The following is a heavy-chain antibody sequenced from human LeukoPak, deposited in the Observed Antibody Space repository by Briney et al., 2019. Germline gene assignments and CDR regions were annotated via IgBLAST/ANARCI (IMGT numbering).Heavy chain of an antibody. J-gene: IGHJ3*02. V-gene: IGHV5-51*01. CDR2: IYPGDSDT. CDR1: GYSFTSYW. Sequence: GESLKISCKGSGYSFTSYWIGWVRQMPGKGLEWMGIIYPGDSDTRYSPSFQGQVTISADKSISTAYLQWSSLKASDTAMYYCARKLGGPAGRDAFDIWGQGTMVTVSS. CDR3: ARKLGGPAGRDAFDI. D-gene: IGHD2-15*01.